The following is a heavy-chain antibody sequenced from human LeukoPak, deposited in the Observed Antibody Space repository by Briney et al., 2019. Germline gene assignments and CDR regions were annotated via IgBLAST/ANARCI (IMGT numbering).Heavy chain of an antibody. Sequence: GGSLRLSCAASGFTFIAHWMSWVRQAPGKGLEWVANINQGGSDKYYVDSVKDRFTISIDNANNLLYLQMNSLRGEDTAVYYCTRDRSRAEDDWGQGTLVTVSS. J-gene: IGHJ4*02. V-gene: IGHV3-7*01. CDR2: INQGGSDK. D-gene: IGHD1-14*01. CDR1: GFTFIAHW. CDR3: TRDRSRAEDD.